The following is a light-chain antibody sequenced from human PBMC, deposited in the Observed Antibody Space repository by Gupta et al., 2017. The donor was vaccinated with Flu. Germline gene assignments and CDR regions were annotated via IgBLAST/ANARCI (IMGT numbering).Light chain of an antibody. J-gene: IGKJ1*01. CDR2: AAS. CDR3: HQDCGSPRT. CDR1: ESVGSSF. Sequence: GHLFLSPGERATRSCRARESVGSSFLAWYQQRPGQAPSLLIYAASSWATGIPDRFSGSGSGTDFTLTITSLEPEDFAVYYCHQDCGSPRTFGQGTRVES. V-gene: IGKV3-20*01.